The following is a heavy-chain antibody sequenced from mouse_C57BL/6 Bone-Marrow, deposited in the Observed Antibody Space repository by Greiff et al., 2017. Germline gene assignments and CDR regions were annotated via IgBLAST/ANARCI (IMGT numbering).Heavy chain of an antibody. Sequence: EVKLMESEGGLVPPGSSMKLSCTASGFTFSDYYMAWVRQVPVKGLEWVANINYAGSSTYSLDSLKRRFIISRDNANNSLYLQMSSLKSEDTATYYCAREDYDYWYFGVWGTGTTVTVSS. CDR1: GFTFSDYY. CDR3: AREDYDYWYFGV. J-gene: IGHJ1*03. CDR2: INYAGSST. D-gene: IGHD1-1*01. V-gene: IGHV5-16*01.